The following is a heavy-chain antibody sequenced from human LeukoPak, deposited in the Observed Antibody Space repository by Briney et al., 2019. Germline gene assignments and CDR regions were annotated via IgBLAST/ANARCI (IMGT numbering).Heavy chain of an antibody. D-gene: IGHD5-12*01. CDR2: IYYSGCT. J-gene: IGHJ4*02. V-gene: IGHV4-39*01. CDR3: ARQSGEWLRLFDY. Sequence: PSETLSLTCTVSGGSISSSSYYWGWIRQPPGKGLEWLGSIYYSGCTYYNPSLKSRLTISVDTSKNQFSLKQSSVTAAYTAVYYCARQSGEWLRLFDYWGQGTLVTVSS. CDR1: GGSISSSSYY.